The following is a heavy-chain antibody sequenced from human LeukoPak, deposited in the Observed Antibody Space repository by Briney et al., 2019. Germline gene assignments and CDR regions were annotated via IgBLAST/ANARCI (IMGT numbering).Heavy chain of an antibody. CDR3: ARDSRGYSYTTY. D-gene: IGHD5-18*01. J-gene: IGHJ4*02. V-gene: IGHV3-20*04. Sequence: GGSLRLSCAASGFTFDDYGMSWVRQAPAKGREGVSGINWNGGNTGSADSVKGRFTISRDNAKNSLYLQMNSLRAGDTALYYCARDSRGYSYTTYWGQGTLVTVSS. CDR2: INWNGGNT. CDR1: GFTFDDYG.